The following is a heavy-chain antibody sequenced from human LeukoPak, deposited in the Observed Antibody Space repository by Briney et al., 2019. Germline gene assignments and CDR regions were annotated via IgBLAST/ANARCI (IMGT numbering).Heavy chain of an antibody. J-gene: IGHJ3*02. V-gene: IGHV7-4-1*02. Sequence: ASVKVSCKASGYTFTGYYMHWVRQAPGQGLEWMGWINTNTGNPTYAQGFTGRFVFSLDTSVSTAYLQISSLKAEDTAVYYCARSGYCSGGSCYSNAFDIWGQGTMVTVSS. CDR3: ARSGYCSGGSCYSNAFDI. CDR2: INTNTGNP. CDR1: GYTFTGYY. D-gene: IGHD2-15*01.